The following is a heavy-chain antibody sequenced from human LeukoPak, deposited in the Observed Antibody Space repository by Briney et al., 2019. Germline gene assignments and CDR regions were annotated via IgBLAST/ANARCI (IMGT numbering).Heavy chain of an antibody. CDR3: TRGSGPLYFDF. V-gene: IGHV3-64*02. D-gene: IGHD6-19*01. Sequence: HTGGSLRLSCAASGFSLRSYAIRWVRQAPGKGLEYVSAMSHDGGTTYYADSVKGRFTVSRHNSRNMVYLQMGGLRAEDMAVYYCTRGSGPLYFDFWGQGTQVTVSS. CDR1: GFSLRSYA. J-gene: IGHJ4*02. CDR2: MSHDGGTT.